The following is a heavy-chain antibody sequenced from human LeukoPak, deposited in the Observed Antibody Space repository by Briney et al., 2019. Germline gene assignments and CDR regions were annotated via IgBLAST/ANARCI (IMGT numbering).Heavy chain of an antibody. V-gene: IGHV3-7*01. CDR1: GFTFSSYW. J-gene: IGHJ4*02. D-gene: IGHD1-26*01. CDR3: ARDKVVGTTYFDY. CDR2: IKQDGSEK. Sequence: GGSLRLSCAASGFTFSSYWMSWVRQAPGKGREGVANIKQDGSEKYYVDSVKGRFTISRDNAKNSLYLQMNSLRAEDTAAYYCARDKVVGTTYFDYWGQGTLVTVSS.